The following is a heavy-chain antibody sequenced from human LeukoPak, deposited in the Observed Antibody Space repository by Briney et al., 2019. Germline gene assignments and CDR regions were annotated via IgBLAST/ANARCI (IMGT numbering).Heavy chain of an antibody. J-gene: IGHJ4*02. CDR3: ARAPQVGATLDY. V-gene: IGHV4-34*01. Sequence: SETLSLTCAVYGGSFSGYYWSWIRQPPGKGLEWIGGINHSGSTNYNPSLKSRVTISVDTSKNQFSLKLSSVTAADTAVYYCARAPQVGATLDYWGQGTLVTVSS. CDR2: INHSGST. D-gene: IGHD1-26*01. CDR1: GGSFSGYY.